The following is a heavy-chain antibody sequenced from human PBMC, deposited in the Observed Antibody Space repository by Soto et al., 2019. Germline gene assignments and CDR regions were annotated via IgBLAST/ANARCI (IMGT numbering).Heavy chain of an antibody. D-gene: IGHD4-17*01. Sequence: SETLSLTCTVSGGSVSGGSYYWNWIRQPPGKGLEWIGYIYFSGRTNYNPSLKSRVTISIDTSKNQFSLKLTSATAADTAVYYCSRDVDFGEEDVWSQGTTVTASS. CDR3: SRDVDFGEEDV. CDR2: IYFSGRT. J-gene: IGHJ6*02. CDR1: GGSVSGGSYY. V-gene: IGHV4-61*01.